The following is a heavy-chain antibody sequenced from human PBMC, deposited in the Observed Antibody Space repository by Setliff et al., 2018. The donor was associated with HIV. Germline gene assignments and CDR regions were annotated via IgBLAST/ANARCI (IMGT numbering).Heavy chain of an antibody. CDR1: GFTFTDSA. Sequence: SVKVSCKASGFTFTDSAVQWVRQTRGRRLEWIGWIVVGRGNTNYAQQFQGRVTITRDMSTSTAYMELSSLRSEDTAVYYCVADPSISMVRGLILGSTFDIWGQGTMVTVSS. V-gene: IGHV1-58*01. CDR3: VADPSISMVRGLILGSTFDI. CDR2: IVVGRGNT. D-gene: IGHD3-10*01. J-gene: IGHJ3*02.